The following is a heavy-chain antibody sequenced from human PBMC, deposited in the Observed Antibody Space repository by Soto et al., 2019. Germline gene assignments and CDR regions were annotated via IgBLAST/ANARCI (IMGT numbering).Heavy chain of an antibody. CDR3: ARHHTDFWSGYPDY. CDR2: MSPNSANT. CDR1: GSTFSSYD. J-gene: IGHJ4*02. Sequence: QAQLVQSGAEVKKPGASVEVSCKASGSTFSSYDFTWVRQAAGQVLEWMGWMSPNSANTGYAQKFQGRVTMTSNTSISTAYMALSSLRYDDTAVYYFARHHTDFWSGYPDYWGQGTMVIVSS. V-gene: IGHV1-8*01. D-gene: IGHD3-3*01.